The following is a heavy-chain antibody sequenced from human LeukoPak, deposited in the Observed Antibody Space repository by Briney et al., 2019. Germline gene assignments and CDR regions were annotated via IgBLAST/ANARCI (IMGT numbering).Heavy chain of an antibody. J-gene: IGHJ4*02. CDR1: GFTFSNYA. V-gene: IGHV3-23*01. CDR3: ANRGRTAVASYYFDY. Sequence: GGSLRLSCAASGFTFSNYAMSWVRQAPGKGLEWVSLIKSNGGDTYYADSVEGRFIISRDNSRNTLYLQMNSLRAEGTAIYYCANRGRTAVASYYFDYWGQGTLVTVSS. CDR2: IKSNGGDT. D-gene: IGHD3-10*01.